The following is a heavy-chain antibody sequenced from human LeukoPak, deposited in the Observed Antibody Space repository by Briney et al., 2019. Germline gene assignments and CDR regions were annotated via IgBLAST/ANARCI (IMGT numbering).Heavy chain of an antibody. CDR1: GGTFSNYA. D-gene: IGHD3-9*01. CDR2: IIPIFGTA. J-gene: IGHJ4*02. V-gene: IGHV1-69*06. CDR3: ARGYDILTGYWGVEFDY. Sequence: SVKVSCKASGGTFSNYAISWVRQAPGQGLEWMGGIIPIFGTANYAQKFRGRVTITADKSTRTAYMELSSLRSEDTAVYYCARGYDILTGYWGVEFDYWGQGTLVTVSS.